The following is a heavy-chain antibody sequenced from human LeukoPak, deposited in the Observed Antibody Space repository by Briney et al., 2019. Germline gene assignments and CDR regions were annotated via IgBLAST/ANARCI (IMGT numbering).Heavy chain of an antibody. CDR2: IYSSGTT. J-gene: IGHJ5*02. V-gene: IGHV4-30-4*01. Sequence: SETLSLTCTVSGASISSGDYSWSWLRQPPGKGLEWIPYIYSSGTTYYNPSLKSRLTISVDTSKNQFSLYLSSVTAADTAVYYCARARYYNFGWGWFDPWGQGTLVTVSS. D-gene: IGHD3-10*01. CDR1: GASISSGDYS. CDR3: ARARYYNFGWGWFDP.